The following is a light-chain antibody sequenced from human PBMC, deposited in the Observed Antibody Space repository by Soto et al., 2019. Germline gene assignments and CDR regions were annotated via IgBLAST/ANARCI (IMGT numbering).Light chain of an antibody. J-gene: IGLJ1*01. Sequence: QSALTHPASVSGSPGQSITISCTGTSSDVGGYNYVSWYQQHPGKAPKLMIYDVNNRPSGVSNRFSGSKSGSTASLTISGLQAEDEADYYCSSYTSSSTRVFGTGTKVTVL. CDR3: SSYTSSSTRV. CDR2: DVN. V-gene: IGLV2-14*01. CDR1: SSDVGGYNY.